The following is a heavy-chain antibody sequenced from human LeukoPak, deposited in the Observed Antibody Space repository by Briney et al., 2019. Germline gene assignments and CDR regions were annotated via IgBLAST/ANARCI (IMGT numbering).Heavy chain of an antibody. CDR1: GYTFTDYY. CDR2: INPNSGGR. J-gene: IGHJ6*03. CDR3: ARSYCSSTSCSEYMDV. V-gene: IGHV1-2*02. Sequence: ASVKVSCKASGYTFTDYYIHWVRQAPGQGLEWMGWINPNSGGRIYAQKFQGRATMTRDTSISTGYMELSRLRSDDTAMYYCARSYCSSTSCSEYMDVWGKGTTVTVSS. D-gene: IGHD2-2*01.